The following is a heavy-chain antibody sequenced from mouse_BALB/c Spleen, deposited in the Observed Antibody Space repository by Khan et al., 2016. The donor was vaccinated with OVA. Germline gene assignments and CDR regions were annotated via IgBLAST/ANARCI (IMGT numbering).Heavy chain of an antibody. V-gene: IGHV1-77*01. CDR3: EREWGAWFHY. CDR2: IYPGSNNT. J-gene: IGHJ3*01. CDR1: GYTFTDYN. Sequence: QVQLKQSGAELARPGASVKLSCKASGYTFTDYNINWVKQRTGKGLEWIGEIYPGSNNTYYNEKFKGKATLTADKSFSTAYMQLSSLTSEDSAVYFCEREWGAWFHYWGQGTLVTVSA.